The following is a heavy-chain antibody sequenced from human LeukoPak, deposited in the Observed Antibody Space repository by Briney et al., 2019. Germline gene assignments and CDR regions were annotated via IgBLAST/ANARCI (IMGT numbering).Heavy chain of an antibody. CDR2: IYSSASGGT. CDR3: ARHVRRTYHRYFDY. J-gene: IGHJ4*02. D-gene: IGHD1-14*01. CDR1: GGSISSYH. Sequence: SETLSLTCTVSGGSISSYHWSWIRRPPGKGLEWIGYIYSSASGGTNYNPSLKSRVTISADSSKNQFSLNLNSVAAADTAVYYCARHVRRTYHRYFDYWGQGTLVTVSS. V-gene: IGHV4-59*08.